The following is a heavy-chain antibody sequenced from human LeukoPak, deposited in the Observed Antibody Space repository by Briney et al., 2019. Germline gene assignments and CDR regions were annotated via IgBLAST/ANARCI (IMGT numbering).Heavy chain of an antibody. J-gene: IGHJ4*02. Sequence: SETLSLTCTVSGYSISSGYYWGWIRQPPGKGLEWIGSIYHSRSTYYNPSLKSRVTISVDTSKNQFSLKLSSVTAADTAVYYCARVSPYYYDSSVVYYFDYWGQGTLVTVSS. V-gene: IGHV4-38-2*02. CDR1: GYSISSGYY. CDR3: ARVSPYYYDSSVVYYFDY. CDR2: IYHSRST. D-gene: IGHD3-22*01.